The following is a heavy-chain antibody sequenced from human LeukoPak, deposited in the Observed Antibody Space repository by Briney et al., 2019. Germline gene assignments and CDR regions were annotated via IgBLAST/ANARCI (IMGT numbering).Heavy chain of an antibody. J-gene: IGHJ5*02. CDR3: ARGPGSWSLVWFDP. CDR2: INHSGST. Sequence: SETLSLTCAVYGGSFSGYYWSWIRQPPGKGLEWIGEINHSGSTNYNPPLKSRVTISVDTSKNQFSLKLSSVTAADTAVYYCARGPGSWSLVWFDPWGQGTLVTVSS. V-gene: IGHV4-34*01. CDR1: GGSFSGYY. D-gene: IGHD1-26*01.